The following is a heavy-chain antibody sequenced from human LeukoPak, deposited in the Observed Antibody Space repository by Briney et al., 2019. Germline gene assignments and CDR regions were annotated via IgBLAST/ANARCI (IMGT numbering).Heavy chain of an antibody. CDR1: GESLCDYY. CDR3: ARNPDSDQFDD. J-gene: IGHJ4*02. D-gene: IGHD1-14*01. Sequence: SETLSLTCAVYGESLCDYYCSWIRQPPGKWLEWIGEIPHSGSTNYNPSLKSRVTMSLDTSKNQFSLNLTSVTAADTAVYYCARNPDSDQFDDWGQGTLVTVSS. CDR2: IPHSGST. V-gene: IGHV4-34*01.